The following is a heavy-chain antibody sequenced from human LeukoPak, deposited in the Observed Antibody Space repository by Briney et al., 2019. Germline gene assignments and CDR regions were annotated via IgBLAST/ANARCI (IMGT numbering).Heavy chain of an antibody. Sequence: KASETLSLTCTVSGGPISSYYWSWIRQPPGKGLEWTGYIYYSGSTNYNPSLKSRVTISVDTSKNQFSLKLSSVTAADTAVYYCARGTMVRGVIDHYYFDYWGRGTLVTVSS. V-gene: IGHV4-59*01. D-gene: IGHD3-10*01. CDR2: IYYSGST. J-gene: IGHJ4*02. CDR3: ARGTMVRGVIDHYYFDY. CDR1: GGPISSYY.